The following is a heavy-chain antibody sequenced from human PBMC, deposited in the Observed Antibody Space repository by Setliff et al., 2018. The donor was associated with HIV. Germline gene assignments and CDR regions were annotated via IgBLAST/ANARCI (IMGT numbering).Heavy chain of an antibody. J-gene: IGHJ4*02. CDR3: ARGDGDSIFDF. D-gene: IGHD4-17*01. CDR1: GGSFSGYY. V-gene: IGHV4-34*01. CDR2: INHSGST. Sequence: SETLSLTCAVYGGSFSGYYWSWIRQPPGKGLEWIGEINHSGSTNYNPSLKSRVTISVDTSKNQFSLKLSSVTAADTAVYYCARGDGDSIFDFWGQGTLVTVSS.